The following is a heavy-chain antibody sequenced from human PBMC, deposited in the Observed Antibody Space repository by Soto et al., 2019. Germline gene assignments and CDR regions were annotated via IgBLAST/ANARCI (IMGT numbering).Heavy chain of an antibody. CDR1: GFTFSYYW. Sequence: EVQLVESGGGLVQPGESLRLSCAASGFTFSYYWMHWVRQAPGKGLVWVSRIHSDGSSTTYADSVKGRFTISRDNARKTVYLQMNSLRVEDTAVYYCAREDRGAFDIWGQGTVVTVSS. V-gene: IGHV3-74*01. CDR2: IHSDGSST. CDR3: AREDRGAFDI. D-gene: IGHD1-26*01. J-gene: IGHJ3*02.